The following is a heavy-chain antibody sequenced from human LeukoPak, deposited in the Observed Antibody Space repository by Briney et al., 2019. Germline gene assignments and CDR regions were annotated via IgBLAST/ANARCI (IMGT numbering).Heavy chain of an antibody. CDR1: GFTFSSYA. D-gene: IGHD4-23*01. V-gene: IGHV3-23*01. Sequence: GGSLRLSCAASGFTFSSYAMSWVRQAPGKGLECVSAISGSGGTTFYADSVKGRFTISRDNSKNTLYLQMNSLRAEDTAVYYCAKALNGGKDYWGQGTLVTVSS. CDR2: ISGSGGTT. CDR3: AKALNGGKDY. J-gene: IGHJ4*02.